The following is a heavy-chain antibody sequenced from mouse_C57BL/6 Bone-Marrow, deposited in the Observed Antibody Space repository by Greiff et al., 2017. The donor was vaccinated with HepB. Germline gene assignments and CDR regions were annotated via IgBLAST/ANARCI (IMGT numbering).Heavy chain of an antibody. CDR2: IYPRSGNT. CDR3: ATAQATSWFAY. CDR1: LYTFPSYG. J-gene: IGHJ3*01. D-gene: IGHD3-2*02. V-gene: IGHV1-81*01. Sequence: VQLQQSGAELSRPVASVKLSCKASLYTFPSYGISWVKHRTGQGLEWIGEIYPRSGNTYYNEKFQVKATLTADKSSSKAYMELRSLTSEDSAVYFCATAQATSWFAYWGQGTLVTVSA.